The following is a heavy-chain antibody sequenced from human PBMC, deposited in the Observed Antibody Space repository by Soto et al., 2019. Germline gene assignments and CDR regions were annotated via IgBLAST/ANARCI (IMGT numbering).Heavy chain of an antibody. CDR1: GGSFSGYY. Sequence: PSETLSLTCAVYGGSFSGYYWSWIRQPPGKGLEWIGEINHSGSTNYNPSLKSRVTISVDRSNNQFSLKLSSVTAADTAVYYCARAGDYGDSDFWGQGTLVTVSS. CDR2: INHSGST. D-gene: IGHD4-17*01. V-gene: IGHV4-34*01. J-gene: IGHJ4*02. CDR3: ARAGDYGDSDF.